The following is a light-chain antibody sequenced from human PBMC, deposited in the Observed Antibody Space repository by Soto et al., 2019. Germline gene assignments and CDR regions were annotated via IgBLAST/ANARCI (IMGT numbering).Light chain of an antibody. CDR3: QQLYSYLFT. V-gene: IGKV1-9*01. Sequence: DIQLTQSPSFLSASVGDRVTITCRARQGISNFLAWYQQKPGKAPKLLIYAASTLQSGVPSRFSGSGSGTEFTLTISSLQPEDFATYYCQQLYSYLFTFGPGTKVDIK. J-gene: IGKJ3*01. CDR1: QGISNF. CDR2: AAS.